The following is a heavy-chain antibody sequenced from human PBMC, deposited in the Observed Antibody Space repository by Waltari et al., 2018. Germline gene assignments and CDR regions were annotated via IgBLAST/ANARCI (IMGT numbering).Heavy chain of an antibody. CDR2: TSASSVST. V-gene: IGHV3-23*01. CDR1: GFIFSRFA. CDR3: TKMRRNLPRDIIDN. J-gene: IGHJ4*02. Sequence: EVQLLESGGGLVKRGGCLRLSCEVSGFIFSRFALSCVRHTPGKGLEWVADTSASSVSTYYADSVQGRFTISRDNSKKRVFLQMNSLRAEDTATYYCTKMRRNLPRDIIDNWGQGTQVIIAS.